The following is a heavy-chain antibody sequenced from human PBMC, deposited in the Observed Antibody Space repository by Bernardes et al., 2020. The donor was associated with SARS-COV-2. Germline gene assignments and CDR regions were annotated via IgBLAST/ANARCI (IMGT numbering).Heavy chain of an antibody. CDR3: ARGPYFYHGYTGYDGMDV. V-gene: IGHV1-8*01. CDR1: GYTFINYD. J-gene: IGHJ6*02. Sequence: ASVKVSCKASGYTFINYDINWVRQATGQGLEWMGWMNPNNGNTGHAQKFQGRVSMTGDSSMSTAYMELSSLRSEDTAVYYCARGPYFYHGYTGYDGMDVWGQGTTVTVSS. D-gene: IGHD5-12*01. CDR2: MNPNNGNT.